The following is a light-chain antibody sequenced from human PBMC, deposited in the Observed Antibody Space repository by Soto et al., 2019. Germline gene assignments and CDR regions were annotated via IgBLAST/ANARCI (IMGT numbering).Light chain of an antibody. CDR1: QVISTS. CDR2: AAS. Sequence: DIQLTQSPSFLSPSIGESVTITCRASQVISTSLAWYQVKPGKAPKLLIYAASTLESGVPSRFSATVSGTEFSLKITSLQPEDFATYYCQQLFDPPITFAQGTRLEIK. V-gene: IGKV1-9*01. J-gene: IGKJ5*01. CDR3: QQLFDPPIT.